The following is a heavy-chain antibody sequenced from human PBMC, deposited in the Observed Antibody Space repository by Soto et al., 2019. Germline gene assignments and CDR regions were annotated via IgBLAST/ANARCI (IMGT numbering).Heavy chain of an antibody. J-gene: IGHJ4*02. CDR3: ARDSSASATSYSFDN. D-gene: IGHD6-25*01. CDR1: GYKFINHY. Sequence: ASVKVSCKASGYKFINHYMHWVRQVPVVGLEWMGIINPNGGGTDYSQKFQGRVTMTRDTSANTVHMELSSLRSEDTGVYFCARDSSASATSYSFDNWGQGTLVTVSS. CDR2: INPNGGGT. V-gene: IGHV1-46*01.